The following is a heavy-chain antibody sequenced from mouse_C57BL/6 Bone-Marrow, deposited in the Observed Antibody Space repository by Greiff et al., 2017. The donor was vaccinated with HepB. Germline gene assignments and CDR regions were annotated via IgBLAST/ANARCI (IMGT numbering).Heavy chain of an antibody. CDR2: IRSKSNNYAT. J-gene: IGHJ4*01. CDR3: VRHGGDYAMDY. V-gene: IGHV10-1*01. Sequence: GGGLVQPKGSLNLSCAASGFSFNTYAMNWVRQAPGKGLEWVARIRSKSNNYATYYADSVKDRFTISRDDSESMLYLQMNNLKTEDTAMYYCVRHGGDYAMDYWGQGTSVTVSS. CDR1: GFSFNTYA.